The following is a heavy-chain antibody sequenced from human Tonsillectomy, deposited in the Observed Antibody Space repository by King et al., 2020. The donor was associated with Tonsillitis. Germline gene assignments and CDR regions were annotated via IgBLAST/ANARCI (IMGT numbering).Heavy chain of an antibody. Sequence: VQLQESGPGLVKPSETLSLTCTVSGYSISSGYYWGWIRQPPGKGLEWIGSIYHSGSTYYNPSLKSRVTISVDTSKNQFSLKLSSVTAADTAVYYCRGPGLGELSFPWFDPWGQGTLVTVSS. D-gene: IGHD3-16*02. CDR1: GYSISSGYY. V-gene: IGHV4-38-2*02. J-gene: IGHJ5*02. CDR3: RGPGLGELSFPWFDP. CDR2: IYHSGST.